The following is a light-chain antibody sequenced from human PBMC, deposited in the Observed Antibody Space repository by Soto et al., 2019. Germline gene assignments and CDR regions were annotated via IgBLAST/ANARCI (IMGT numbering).Light chain of an antibody. J-gene: IGKJ2*01. Sequence: DIQMTQSPASLSASVGDRVTITCRASQSISKNLNWYQHKVGKAPQXLIYSASDSQAGVPSRFSGSGSGTDLTIIISGLQPEDFETDYCQQSYISPYTFGQGTKVDI. CDR3: QQSYISPYT. CDR1: QSISKN. CDR2: SAS. V-gene: IGKV1-39*01.